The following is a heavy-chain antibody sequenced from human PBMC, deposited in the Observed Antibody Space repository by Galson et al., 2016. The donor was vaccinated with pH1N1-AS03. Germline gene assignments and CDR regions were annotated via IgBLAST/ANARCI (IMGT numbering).Heavy chain of an antibody. Sequence: QSGAEVKKPGESLKISCKVSGYTFSNHWIGWVRQMPGKGLEWMGIIYPADPSTTYSTSFQGQVTISADQSISTAYLQWSSLRASDTAMYFCARQQDGRGSGLEWLFWYGMGVWGQGTTVIVSS. D-gene: IGHD3-3*01. J-gene: IGHJ6*02. CDR1: GYTFSNHW. V-gene: IGHV5-51*01. CDR2: IYPADPST. CDR3: ARQQDGRGSGLEWLFWYGMGV.